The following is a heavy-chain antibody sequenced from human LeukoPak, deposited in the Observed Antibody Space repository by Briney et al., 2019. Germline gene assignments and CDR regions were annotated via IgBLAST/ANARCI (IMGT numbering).Heavy chain of an antibody. CDR1: GYSFTSYW. D-gene: IGHD6-13*01. CDR2: IYPGDSDT. Sequence: GESLKISCKGSGYSFTSYWIGWVRQMPGKGLEWMGIIYPGDSDTRYSPSFQGQVTISADKSISTAYLQWSSLKASDTAMYYCARKHFIAAAGPELDYWGQGTLVTVSS. CDR3: ARKHFIAAAGPELDY. V-gene: IGHV5-51*01. J-gene: IGHJ4*02.